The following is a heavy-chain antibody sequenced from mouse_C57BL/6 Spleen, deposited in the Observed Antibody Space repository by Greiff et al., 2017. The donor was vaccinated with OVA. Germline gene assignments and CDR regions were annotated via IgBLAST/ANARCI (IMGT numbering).Heavy chain of an antibody. J-gene: IGHJ4*01. V-gene: IGHV1-62-2*01. D-gene: IGHD1-3*01. CDR3: ARHEDLPYKWNAMDY. CDR1: GYTFTEYT. CDR2: FYPGSGSI. Sequence: VQVVESGAELVKPGASVKLSCKASGYTFTEYTIHWVKQRSGQGLEWIGWFYPGSGSIKYNEKFKDKATLTADKSSSTVYMELSRLTSEDSAVYFCARHEDLPYKWNAMDYWGQGTSVTVSS.